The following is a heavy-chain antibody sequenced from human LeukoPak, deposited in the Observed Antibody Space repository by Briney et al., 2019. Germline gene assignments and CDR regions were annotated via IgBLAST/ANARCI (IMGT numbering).Heavy chain of an antibody. Sequence: TETLSLTCTVSGGSISSYYWSWIRQPPGKGLEWIGYIYYSGSTNYNPSLKSRVTISVDTSKNQFSLKLSSVTAADTAVYYCASGGGYSDGRNWFDPWGQGTLVTVSS. CDR3: ASGGGYSDGRNWFDP. J-gene: IGHJ5*02. CDR1: GGSISSYY. V-gene: IGHV4-59*08. D-gene: IGHD5-18*01. CDR2: IYYSGST.